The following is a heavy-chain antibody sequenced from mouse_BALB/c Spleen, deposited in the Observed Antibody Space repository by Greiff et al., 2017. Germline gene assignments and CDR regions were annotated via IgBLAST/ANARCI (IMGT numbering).Heavy chain of an antibody. D-gene: IGHD2-4*01. J-gene: IGHJ4*01. V-gene: IGHV3-2*02. CDR1: GYSITSDYA. CDR2: ISYSGST. CDR3: ARDYDLYAMDY. Sequence: VQLKESGPGLVKPSQSLSLTCTVTGYSITSDYAWNWIRQFPGNKLEWMGYISYSGSTSYNPSLKSRISITRDTSKNQFFLQLNSVTTEDTATYYCARDYDLYAMDYWGQGTSVTVSS.